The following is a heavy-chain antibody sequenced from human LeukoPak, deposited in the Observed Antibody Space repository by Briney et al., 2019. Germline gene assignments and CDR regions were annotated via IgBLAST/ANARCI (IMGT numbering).Heavy chain of an antibody. D-gene: IGHD3-22*01. CDR1: GFTFSSYS. J-gene: IGHJ4*02. CDR2: ISSSSSTI. CDR3: ARGLGYYYDSSGYYYFDY. V-gene: IGHV3-48*02. Sequence: GGSLRLSCAASGFTFSSYSMNWVRQAPGKGLEWVSYISSSSSTIYYADSVKGRFTISRDNAKNSLYLQMNSLRDEDTAVYYCARGLGYYYDSSGYYYFDYWGQGTLVTVSS.